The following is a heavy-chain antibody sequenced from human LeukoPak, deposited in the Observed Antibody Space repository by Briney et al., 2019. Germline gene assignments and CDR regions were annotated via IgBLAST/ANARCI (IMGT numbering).Heavy chain of an antibody. J-gene: IGHJ4*02. CDR2: INHSGST. CDR3: APPVFLTG. CDR1: GGSFSGYY. V-gene: IGHV4-34*01. Sequence: PSETLSLTCAVYGGSFSGYYWSWIRQPPGKGLEWIGEINHSGSTNYNPSLKSRVTISVDTSKNQFSLKLSSVTAADTAVYYCAPPVFLTGWGQGTLVTVSS. D-gene: IGHD3-9*01.